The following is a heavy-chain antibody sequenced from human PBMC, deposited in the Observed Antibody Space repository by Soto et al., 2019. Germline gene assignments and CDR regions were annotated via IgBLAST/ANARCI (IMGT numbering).Heavy chain of an antibody. Sequence: SEPLSLTSTVSGGSTNSRNDYWVWILHTPGRGLEWIGSVYYSGSTHDNPSLQSRVSISVDTSRNQFSLNLISVTAADTAVYYCARVGGTSGRRWFDPWGQGTLVTVSS. CDR2: VYYSGST. V-gene: IGHV4-39*01. D-gene: IGHD1-26*01. CDR1: GGSTNSRNDY. J-gene: IGHJ5*02. CDR3: ARVGGTSGRRWFDP.